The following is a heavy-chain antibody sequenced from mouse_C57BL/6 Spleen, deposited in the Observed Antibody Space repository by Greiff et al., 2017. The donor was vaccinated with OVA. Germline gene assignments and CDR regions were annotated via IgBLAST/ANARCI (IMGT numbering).Heavy chain of an antibody. CDR3: ARGQLTPYAMDY. CDR2: IYPGDGDT. Sequence: VQLQESGPELVKPGASVKISCKASGYAFSSSWMNWVKQRPGKGLEWIGRIYPGDGDTNYNGKFKGKATLTADKSSSTAYMQLSSLTSEDSAVYFCARGQLTPYAMDYWGQGTSVTVSS. J-gene: IGHJ4*01. D-gene: IGHD3-2*02. V-gene: IGHV1-82*01. CDR1: GYAFSSSW.